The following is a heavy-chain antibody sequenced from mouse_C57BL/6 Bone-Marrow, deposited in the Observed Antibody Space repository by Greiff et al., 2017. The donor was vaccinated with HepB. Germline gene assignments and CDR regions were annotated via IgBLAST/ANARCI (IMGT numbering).Heavy chain of an antibody. CDR1: GYAFTNYL. Sequence: QVQLQQPGAELVRPGTSVKVSCKASGYAFTNYLIEWVKQRPGQGLEWIGVINPGSGGTNYNEKVKGKATLTADKSSSTAYMQLSSLTSEDSAVYFCAIYYGDAMDYWGQGTSVTVSS. V-gene: IGHV1-54*01. D-gene: IGHD1-1*01. CDR3: AIYYGDAMDY. CDR2: INPGSGGT. J-gene: IGHJ4*01.